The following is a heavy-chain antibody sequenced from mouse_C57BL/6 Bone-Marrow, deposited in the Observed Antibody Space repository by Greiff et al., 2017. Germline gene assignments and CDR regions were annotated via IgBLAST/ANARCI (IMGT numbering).Heavy chain of an antibody. J-gene: IGHJ3*01. CDR2: IDPSDSYT. CDR3: ARNYGSLFAY. Sequence: QVQLQQPGAELVMPGASVKLSCKASGYTFTSYWMHWVKQRPGQGLEWIGEIDPSDSYTNYNQKLKGKSTLTVDKSSSTAYMQLSSLTSEDSAVYYCARNYGSLFAYWGQGTLVTVSA. D-gene: IGHD1-1*01. V-gene: IGHV1-69*01. CDR1: GYTFTSYW.